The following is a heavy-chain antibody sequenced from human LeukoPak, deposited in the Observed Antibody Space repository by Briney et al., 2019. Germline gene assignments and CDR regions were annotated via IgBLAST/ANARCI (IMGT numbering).Heavy chain of an antibody. J-gene: IGHJ4*02. D-gene: IGHD3-3*01. Sequence: GGSLRLSCAASGFTLSSYAMHWVRQAPGKGLEWVAVISYDGSNKYYADSVKGRFTISRDNSKNTLYLQMNSLRAEDTAVYYCARDAAHFGVVPPSYFDYWGQGTLVTVSS. CDR3: ARDAAHFGVVPPSYFDY. V-gene: IGHV3-30-3*01. CDR2: ISYDGSNK. CDR1: GFTLSSYA.